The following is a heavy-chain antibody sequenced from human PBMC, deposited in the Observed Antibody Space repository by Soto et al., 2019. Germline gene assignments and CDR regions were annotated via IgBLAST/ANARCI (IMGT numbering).Heavy chain of an antibody. J-gene: IGHJ4*02. D-gene: IGHD3-10*01. V-gene: IGHV1-8*01. Sequence: QVQLVQSGAEVKKPGASVKVSCKASGYTFTTYDINWVRQATGQGLEWLGWMNPISGNTGYAPEFQGRVTMTSDTSISTDYMELSSIRSDDTAVYYCARTQRQELIDFWGPGTQVTVSS. CDR1: GYTFTTYD. CDR2: MNPISGNT. CDR3: ARTQRQELIDF.